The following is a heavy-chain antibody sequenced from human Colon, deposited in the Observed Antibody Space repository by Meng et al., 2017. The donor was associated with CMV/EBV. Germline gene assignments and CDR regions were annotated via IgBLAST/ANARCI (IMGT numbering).Heavy chain of an antibody. CDR1: GFTFTTFW. J-gene: IGHJ4*02. CDR3: ARARSPTHFDY. Sequence: GGSLRLSCAASGFTFTTFWMTWVRQAPGKGLEWVANIKEDGTGQWYVDSVKGRFTISRDDAKKSVYLQMNGLRDGDTGLYYCARARSPTHFDYWGQGALVTVSS. CDR2: IKEDGTGQ. V-gene: IGHV3-7*01.